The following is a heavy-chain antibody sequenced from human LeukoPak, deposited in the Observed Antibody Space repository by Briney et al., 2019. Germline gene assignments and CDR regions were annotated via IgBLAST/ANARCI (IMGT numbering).Heavy chain of an antibody. Sequence: TGESLKISCKGSGYSFTSYWIGWVRQMPGKGLEWMGIIYPGDSDTRYSPSFQGQVTISADKSISTAYLQWSSLKASDTAMYYCARPYCSSTSCYPLHLDYWGQGTLVTVSS. CDR1: GYSFTSYW. D-gene: IGHD2-2*01. V-gene: IGHV5-51*01. CDR2: IYPGDSDT. CDR3: ARPYCSSTSCYPLHLDY. J-gene: IGHJ4*02.